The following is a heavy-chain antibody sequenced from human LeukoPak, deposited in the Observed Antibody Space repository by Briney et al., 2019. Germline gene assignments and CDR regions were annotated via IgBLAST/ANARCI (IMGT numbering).Heavy chain of an antibody. CDR2: IYYSGST. Sequence: SETLSLTCTVSGGSISSYYWSWIRQPPGKGLEWIGYIYYSGSTNYNPSLKRRVTISVDTSRNQFSLKLSSVTAADTAVYYCARHSVYDILTGSFDYWGQGTLVTVSS. CDR1: GGSISSYY. V-gene: IGHV4-59*08. J-gene: IGHJ4*02. CDR3: ARHSVYDILTGSFDY. D-gene: IGHD3-9*01.